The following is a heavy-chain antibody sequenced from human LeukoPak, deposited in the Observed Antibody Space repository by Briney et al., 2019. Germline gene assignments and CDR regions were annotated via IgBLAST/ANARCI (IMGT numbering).Heavy chain of an antibody. CDR3: ARSITSSWYGDFQH. J-gene: IGHJ1*01. D-gene: IGHD6-13*01. CDR1: GGSISGYY. CDR2: IYYRGST. V-gene: IGHV4-59*01. Sequence: SETLSLTCTVSGGSISGYYWGWIRQPPGKGLEWIGYIYYRGSTNSNPSLKSRVTISVDTSKNQFSLKLSSVTAADTAVYYCARSITSSWYGDFQHWGQGTLVTVSS.